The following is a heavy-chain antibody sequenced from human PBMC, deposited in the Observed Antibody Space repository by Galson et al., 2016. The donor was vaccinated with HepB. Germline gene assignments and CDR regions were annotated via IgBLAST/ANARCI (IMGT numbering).Heavy chain of an antibody. V-gene: IGHV4-61*01. CDR3: ARAYYDTSGFRFDS. CDR1: GGSVSSSSYY. J-gene: IGHJ4*02. D-gene: IGHD3-22*01. Sequence: SETLSLTCTVSGGSVSSSSYYWNWIRQPPGKGLEWIGYIYYSGSTNYNPSLESRVTISIDTSKNDFSLRLSSVTAADTAVYFCARAYYDTSGFRFDSWGQGTLVTVSS. CDR2: IYYSGST.